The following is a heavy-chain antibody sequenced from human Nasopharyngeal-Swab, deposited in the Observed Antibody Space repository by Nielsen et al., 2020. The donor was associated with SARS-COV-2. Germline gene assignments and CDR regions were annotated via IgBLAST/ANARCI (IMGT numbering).Heavy chain of an antibody. J-gene: IGHJ6*02. D-gene: IGHD3-9*01. V-gene: IGHV3-23*01. CDR3: AKVLTGANIYYSLDV. CDR1: GFAFSNYA. Sequence: GESLKISCAASGFAFSNYAMSWVRQAPGKGLEWVSGVSGSGNPYYADSVKGRFTLSRDNSKNTLSLQMNSLRAEDTAVYYCAKVLTGANIYYSLDVWGQGTTVTVSS. CDR2: VSGSGNP.